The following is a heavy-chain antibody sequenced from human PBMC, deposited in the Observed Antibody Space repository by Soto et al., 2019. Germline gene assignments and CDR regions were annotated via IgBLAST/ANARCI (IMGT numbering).Heavy chain of an antibody. CDR3: ARHGAIYSNSWYDFDY. J-gene: IGHJ4*02. CDR2: MYNSGSA. Sequence: SETLSLTCTVSGGSLSSYYWSWIRQPPGRGLEWVGYMYNSGSANYNPSLKSRVTISVDMSQNQFSLKLTSVTAADTAVYYCARHGAIYSNSWYDFDYWGQGTLVTVSS. CDR1: GGSLSSYY. D-gene: IGHD6-13*01. V-gene: IGHV4-59*08.